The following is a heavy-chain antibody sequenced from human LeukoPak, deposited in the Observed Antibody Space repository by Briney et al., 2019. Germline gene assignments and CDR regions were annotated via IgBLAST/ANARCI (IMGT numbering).Heavy chain of an antibody. D-gene: IGHD3-10*01. CDR2: IYTSGST. J-gene: IGHJ6*03. CDR3: AREIEYYYGSGSVFRRYHYYMDV. V-gene: IGHV4-4*07. CDR1: GGSISSYY. Sequence: PSETLSLTCTVSGGSISSYYWSWIRQPAGKGLEWIGRIYTSGSTNFNPSLKSRVTMSIDTSKNQFSLTLSSVTAADTAVYYCAREIEYYYGSGSVFRRYHYYMDVWGKGTTVTVSS.